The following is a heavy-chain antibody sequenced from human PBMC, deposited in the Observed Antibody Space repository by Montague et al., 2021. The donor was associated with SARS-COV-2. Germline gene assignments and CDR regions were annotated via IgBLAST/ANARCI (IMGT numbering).Heavy chain of an antibody. Sequence: SLRLSCAASGFSFSDYATHWVHQAPGLALEWVAVIWYDGSNSYYADSVKGRFTISRDNSKNAVYLQMNSLTADDTAIYYCAREKKEVQMDYWGLGTLVTVSS. CDR3: AREKKEVQMDY. J-gene: IGHJ4*02. D-gene: IGHD5-24*01. V-gene: IGHV3-33*01. CDR1: GFSFSDYA. CDR2: IWYDGSNS.